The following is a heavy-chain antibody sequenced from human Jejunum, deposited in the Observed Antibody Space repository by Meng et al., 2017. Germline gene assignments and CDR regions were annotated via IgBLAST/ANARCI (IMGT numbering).Heavy chain of an antibody. CDR1: DGSFNGYY. CDR3: ARGKGLFGF. V-gene: IGHV4-34*02. D-gene: IGHD3/OR15-3a*01. Sequence: QVQLQQWGAGLLKPSATLSLTCAVYDGSFNGYYWTWIRQPPGKGLEWIGEIXLSGNTNYNPSLKSRVTISMDTSKNQFSLTLSSVTAADTAVYYCARGKGLFGFWGQGTLVTVSS. J-gene: IGHJ4*02. CDR2: IXLSGNT.